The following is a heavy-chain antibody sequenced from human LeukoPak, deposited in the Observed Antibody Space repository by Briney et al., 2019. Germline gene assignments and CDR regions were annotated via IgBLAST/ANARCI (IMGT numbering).Heavy chain of an antibody. Sequence: VASVKVSCKASGYTFTGYYMHWARQAPGQGLEWMGWINPNSGGTNYAQKFQGRVTMTRDTSISTAYMELSRLRSDDTAVYYCARDGVVLLWFGELLPTNYYYYYMDVWGKGTTVTVSS. J-gene: IGHJ6*03. CDR3: ARDGVVLLWFGELLPTNYYYYYMDV. D-gene: IGHD3-10*01. CDR2: INPNSGGT. V-gene: IGHV1-2*02. CDR1: GYTFTGYY.